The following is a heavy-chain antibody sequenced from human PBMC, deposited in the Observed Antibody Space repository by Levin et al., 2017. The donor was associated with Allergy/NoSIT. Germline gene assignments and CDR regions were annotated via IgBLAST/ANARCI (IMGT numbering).Heavy chain of an antibody. CDR1: GFTFGDYA. Sequence: GGSLRLSCTASGFTFGDYAMSWFRQAPGKGLEWVGFIRSKAYGGTSEYAASVKGRFTISRDDSKSIAYLQMNSLKTEDTAVYDCNRDPQLLHGPPRNYFDYWGQGTLVTVSS. J-gene: IGHJ4*02. CDR3: NRDPQLLHGPPRNYFDY. CDR2: IRSKAYGGTS. V-gene: IGHV3-49*03. D-gene: IGHD2-15*01.